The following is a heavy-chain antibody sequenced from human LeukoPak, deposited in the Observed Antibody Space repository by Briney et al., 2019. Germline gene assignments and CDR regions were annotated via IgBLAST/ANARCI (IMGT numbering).Heavy chain of an antibody. CDR3: ARDNPTMVRGVTNDY. CDR1: GFTFSSYG. Sequence: GGSQRLSCAASGFTFSSYGMHWVRQAPGKGLEWVAFIRYDGSNKYYADSVKGRFTISRDNSKNSLYLQMNSLRAEDTAVYYCARDNPTMVRGVTNDYWGQGTLVTVSS. D-gene: IGHD3-10*01. CDR2: IRYDGSNK. V-gene: IGHV3-30*02. J-gene: IGHJ4*02.